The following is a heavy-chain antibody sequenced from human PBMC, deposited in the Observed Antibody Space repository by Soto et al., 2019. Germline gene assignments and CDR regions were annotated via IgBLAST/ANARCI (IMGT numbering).Heavy chain of an antibody. D-gene: IGHD3-3*01. J-gene: IGHJ6*02. Sequence: GGSLRLSCAASGFTFSSYAMHWVRQAPGKGLEWVAVISYDGSNKYYADSVKGRFTISRDNSKNTLYLQMNSLRAEDTAVYYCAKDLYDFWSGYYTGLEYYCYGMDVWGQGTTVTVSS. V-gene: IGHV3-30*04. CDR2: ISYDGSNK. CDR1: GFTFSSYA. CDR3: AKDLYDFWSGYYTGLEYYCYGMDV.